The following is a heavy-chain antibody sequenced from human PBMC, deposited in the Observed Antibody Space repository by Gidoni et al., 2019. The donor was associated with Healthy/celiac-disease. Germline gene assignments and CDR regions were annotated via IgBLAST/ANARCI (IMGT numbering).Heavy chain of an antibody. D-gene: IGHD2-15*01. Sequence: QVQLVQSGAEVKKPGASVKVSCKASGYTFTGYSMHWVRQAPGQGLEWMGRINPNSGGTNYAQKFQGRVTMTRDTSISTAYMELSRLRSDDTAVYYCARGEAGYCSGGSCHNWFDPWGQGTLVTVSS. CDR3: ARGEAGYCSGGSCHNWFDP. J-gene: IGHJ5*02. CDR1: GYTFTGYS. CDR2: INPNSGGT. V-gene: IGHV1-2*06.